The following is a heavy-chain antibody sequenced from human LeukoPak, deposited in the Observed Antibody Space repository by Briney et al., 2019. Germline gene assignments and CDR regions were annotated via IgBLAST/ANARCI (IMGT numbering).Heavy chain of an antibody. CDR1: GYSFTSYW. CDR3: ARLIYCGGDCYSPYFDY. Sequence: GESLKISCKGSGYSFTSYWIGWVRQMPGKGLEWMGIIYPGDSDTRYSPSFQGQVTISADKSISTAYLQWSSLKASDTAMYYCARLIYCGGDCYSPYFDYWGQGTLVTVSS. CDR2: IYPGDSDT. J-gene: IGHJ4*02. V-gene: IGHV5-51*01. D-gene: IGHD2-21*02.